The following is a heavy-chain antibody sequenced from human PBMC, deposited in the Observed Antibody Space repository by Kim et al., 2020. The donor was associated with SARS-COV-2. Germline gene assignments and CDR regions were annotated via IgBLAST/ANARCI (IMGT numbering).Heavy chain of an antibody. J-gene: IGHJ4*02. V-gene: IGHV1-18*01. Sequence: ASVKVSCKASGYTFTTYGISWVRQAPGQGLEWMGWIRTYNGDTHFAQKFQGRVTMTTDTSTNTVYMEMTGVRSDDTAVYYCARDRDFCSGTIDFFDYWGQGTLVTVSS. CDR1: GYTFTTYG. CDR2: IRTYNGDT. D-gene: IGHD3-3*01. CDR3: ARDRDFCSGTIDFFDY.